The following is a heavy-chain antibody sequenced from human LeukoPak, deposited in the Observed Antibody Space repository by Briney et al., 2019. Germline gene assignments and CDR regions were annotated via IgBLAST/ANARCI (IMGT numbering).Heavy chain of an antibody. Sequence: PSETLSPTCTVSGGSISSYYWSWIRQPPRKGLEWIGYITHSGSTNYNPSLKSRVTISLDTSKNQFSLKMSSVTAADTAMYYCATVVDTAMIHWGQGTLVTVFS. V-gene: IGHV4-59*01. D-gene: IGHD5-18*01. CDR1: GGSISSYY. J-gene: IGHJ4*02. CDR2: ITHSGST. CDR3: ATVVDTAMIH.